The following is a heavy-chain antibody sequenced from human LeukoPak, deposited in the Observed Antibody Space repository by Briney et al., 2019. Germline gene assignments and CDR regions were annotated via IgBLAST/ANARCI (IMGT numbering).Heavy chain of an antibody. J-gene: IGHJ6*03. CDR3: ARVPTAMTKYSYYYYMDV. CDR1: GGSLSSYY. D-gene: IGHD5-18*01. Sequence: PSDTLSLPCTVSGGSLSSYYWSWIRHPPGKGLEWIGHNYYSVGTKYNPSLKSRVIISVVSSKEQSSQKLSSVTAADTAVYYCARVPTAMTKYSYYYYMDVWGKGTTVTVSS. CDR2: NYYSVGT. V-gene: IGHV4-59*07.